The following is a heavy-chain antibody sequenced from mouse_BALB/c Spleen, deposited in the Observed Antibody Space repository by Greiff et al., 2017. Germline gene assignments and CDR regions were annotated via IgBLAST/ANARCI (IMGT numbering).Heavy chain of an antibody. CDR3: ARYYYGSSSLDY. V-gene: IGHV1-54*03. Sequence: QVQLQQSGAELVRPGTSVKVSCKASGYAFTNYLIEWVKQRPGQGLEWIGVINPGSGGTNYNEKFKGKATLTADKSSSTAYMQLSSLTSDDSAVYFCARYYYGSSSLDYWGQGTSVTVSS. D-gene: IGHD1-1*01. CDR2: INPGSGGT. CDR1: GYAFTNYL. J-gene: IGHJ4*01.